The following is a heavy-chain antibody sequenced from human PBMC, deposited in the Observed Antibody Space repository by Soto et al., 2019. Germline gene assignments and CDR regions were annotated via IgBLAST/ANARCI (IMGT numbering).Heavy chain of an antibody. J-gene: IGHJ4*02. Sequence: SETLSLTCTVSGGSISNYYWSWIRQHPGKGLEWIGYIYYSGSTYYNPSLKSRVTISVDTSKNQFSLKLSSVTAADTAVYYCARAPDYWGQGTLVTVSS. CDR3: ARAPDY. CDR2: IYYSGST. CDR1: GGSISNYY. V-gene: IGHV4-59*06.